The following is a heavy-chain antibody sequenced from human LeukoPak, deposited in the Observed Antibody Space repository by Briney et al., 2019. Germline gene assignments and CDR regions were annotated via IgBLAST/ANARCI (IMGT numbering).Heavy chain of an antibody. CDR2: ISYDGSNK. D-gene: IGHD2-2*01. Sequence: GRSLRLSCAASGFTFSSYAMHWVRQAPGKGLEWVAVISYDGSNKYYADSVKGRFTISRDNSKNTLYLQMNSLRAADTAVYYCARVLVVPAAPDYYYGMDVWGQGTTVTVSS. CDR3: ARVLVVPAAPDYYYGMDV. V-gene: IGHV3-30-3*01. CDR1: GFTFSSYA. J-gene: IGHJ6*02.